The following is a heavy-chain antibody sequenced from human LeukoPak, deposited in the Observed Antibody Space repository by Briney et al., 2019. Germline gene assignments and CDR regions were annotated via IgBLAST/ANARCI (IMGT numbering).Heavy chain of an antibody. CDR1: GGTFSSYA. CDR3: ARGRYYYDSSGYYYYYYGMDV. J-gene: IGHJ6*02. CDR2: IIPIFGTA. Sequence: ASVKVSCKASGGTFSSYAISWVRQAPGQGLEWMGGIIPIFGTANYAQKFQGRVTMTRNTSISTAYMELSSLRSEDTAVYYCARGRYYYDSSGYYYYYYGMDVWGQGTTVTVSS. V-gene: IGHV1-69*05. D-gene: IGHD3-22*01.